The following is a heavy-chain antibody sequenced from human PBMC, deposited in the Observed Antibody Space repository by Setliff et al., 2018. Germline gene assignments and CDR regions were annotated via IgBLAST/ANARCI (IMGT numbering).Heavy chain of an antibody. CDR1: GLPFSNSN. CDR3: ARVASIMILVDIFFPNDAFDI. CDR2: ISSSGSYI. V-gene: IGHV3-21*01. D-gene: IGHD3-22*01. Sequence: GGSLRLSCVASGLPFSNSNMNWVRQAPGKGLEWVSFISSSGSYIYYGDSVKGRFTISRDNAKNSLYLQMNSLRAEDTAVYYCARVASIMILVDIFFPNDAFDIWGQGTMVTVSS. J-gene: IGHJ3*02.